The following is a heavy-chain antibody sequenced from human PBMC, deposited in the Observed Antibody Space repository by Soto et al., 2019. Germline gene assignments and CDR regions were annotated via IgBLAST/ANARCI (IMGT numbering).Heavy chain of an antibody. CDR1: GFSFSTYE. J-gene: IGHJ5*01. CDR3: ARDTAFDS. Sequence: GGSLRLSCAASGFSFSTYEMNWVRQAPGKGPEWISYISSSGSIIYYADSVKGRFTISRDNAKNSLYLQMNNLRVDDTAFYYSARDTAFDSWGQGTLVTVSS. V-gene: IGHV3-48*03. CDR2: ISSSGSII.